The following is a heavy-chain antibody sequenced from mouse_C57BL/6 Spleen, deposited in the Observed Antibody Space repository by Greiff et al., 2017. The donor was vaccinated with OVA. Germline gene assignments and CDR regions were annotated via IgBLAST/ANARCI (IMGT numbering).Heavy chain of an antibody. CDR3: ARQTAQARDYFDY. Sequence: EVKLVESGGDLVKPGGSLKLSCAASGFTFSSYGMSWVRQTPDKRLEWVATISSGGSYTYYPDSVKGRFTISRDNAKNTLYLQMSSLKSEDTAMYYCARQTAQARDYFDYWGQGTTLTVSS. D-gene: IGHD3-2*02. CDR2: ISSGGSYT. V-gene: IGHV5-6*01. CDR1: GFTFSSYG. J-gene: IGHJ2*01.